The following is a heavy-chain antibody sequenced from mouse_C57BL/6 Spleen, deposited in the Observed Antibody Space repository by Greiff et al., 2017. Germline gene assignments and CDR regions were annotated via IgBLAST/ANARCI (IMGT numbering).Heavy chain of an antibody. CDR2: IHPSDSDT. D-gene: IGHD1-1*01. CDR3: ANCFSLYGSSMYYFDY. J-gene: IGHJ2*01. CDR1: GYTFTSYW. V-gene: IGHV1-74*01. Sequence: QVQLQQPGAELVKPGASVKVSCKASGYTFTSYWMHWVKQRPGQGLEWIGRIHPSDSDTNYNQKFKGKATLTVDKSSSTAYMQLSSLTSEDSAVYYGANCFSLYGSSMYYFDYWGQGTTLTVAS.